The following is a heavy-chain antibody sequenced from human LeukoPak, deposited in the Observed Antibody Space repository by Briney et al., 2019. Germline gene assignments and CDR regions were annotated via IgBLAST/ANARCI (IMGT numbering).Heavy chain of an antibody. D-gene: IGHD6-6*01. CDR1: GFTFSSYE. J-gene: IGHJ4*02. V-gene: IGHV3-48*03. CDR3: ARGGIAARFAY. CDR2: ISSGSSSI. Sequence: GGSLRLSCSASGFTFSSYEMNWVRQAPGKGLEWVSYISSGSSSIFYADSVKGRFIISRDNSKNSLYLQMNSLRVEDTAVYYCARGGIAARFAYWDQGTLVTVSS.